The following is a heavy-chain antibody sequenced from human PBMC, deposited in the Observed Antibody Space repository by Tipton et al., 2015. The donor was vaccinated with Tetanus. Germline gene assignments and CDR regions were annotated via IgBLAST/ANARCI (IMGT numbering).Heavy chain of an antibody. V-gene: IGHV4-31*03. J-gene: IGHJ4*01. CDR3: ATVGLVTASVKY. CDR1: GTSINTGGYL. Sequence: TLSLTCTVSGTSINTGGYLWTWVRQHRGEGLEWIGYFYSTQRTSSNPSLKSRVNISVDTSKNQLSLRVTSVTAADTAVYYCATVGLVTASVKYWGQGTLVTVSS. CDR2: FYSTQRT. D-gene: IGHD2-21*02.